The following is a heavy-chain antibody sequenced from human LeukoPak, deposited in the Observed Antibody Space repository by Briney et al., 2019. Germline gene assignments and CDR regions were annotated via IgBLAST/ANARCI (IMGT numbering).Heavy chain of an antibody. Sequence: SETLSLTCTVSSGSISSTSYYWGWIRQPPGMGLEWIGSMYYSGSTYYNPSLKSRVTISVDTSKNQFSLKLSSVTAADTAVYYCARGLVGYGHTMVRGLRHVGRFDPWGQGTLVTVSS. D-gene: IGHD3-10*01. V-gene: IGHV4-39*07. J-gene: IGHJ5*02. CDR1: SGSISSTSYY. CDR2: MYYSGST. CDR3: ARGLVGYGHTMVRGLRHVGRFDP.